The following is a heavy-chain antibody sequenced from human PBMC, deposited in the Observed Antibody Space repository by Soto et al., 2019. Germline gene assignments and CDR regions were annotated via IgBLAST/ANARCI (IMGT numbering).Heavy chain of an antibody. J-gene: IGHJ4*02. CDR2: ISAYNGDT. V-gene: IGHV1-18*01. Sequence: QVQLVQSGAEVKEPGASVKISCKASGYTFTSYGISWVRQAPGQGLEWMSWISAYNGDTNYAQKVQGRVTMTTDTATGTAFMELRSLRFDDTAVYYCVRDPDGHIDFDYWGQGTLVTVSS. CDR1: GYTFTSYG. CDR3: VRDPDGHIDFDY.